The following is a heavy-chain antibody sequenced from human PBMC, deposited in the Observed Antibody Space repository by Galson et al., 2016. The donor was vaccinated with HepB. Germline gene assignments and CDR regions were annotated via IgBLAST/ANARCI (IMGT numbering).Heavy chain of an antibody. V-gene: IGHV1-69*06. J-gene: IGHJ6*02. CDR2: VVPIFDSS. D-gene: IGHD3-10*01. Sequence: SVKVSCKASGGTFRDYAISWVRQAPGQGLEWMGGVVPIFDSSKSAQKFQDRVTFTADKSTGTAFMEVSSLRSEDTAVYYCVGTPAGGYYGSQGYAAMEAWGQGATVTVSS. CDR1: GGTFRDYA. CDR3: VGTPAGGYYGSQGYAAMEA.